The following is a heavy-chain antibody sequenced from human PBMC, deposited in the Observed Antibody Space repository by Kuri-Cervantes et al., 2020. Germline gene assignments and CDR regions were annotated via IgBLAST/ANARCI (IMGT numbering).Heavy chain of an antibody. Sequence: SQTLSLTCAVSGYSINSGYFWAWIRQPPGKGLEWIGSINHIGSTYYTPSLKSRVTISADTSKNQFSLKLSSVTAADTAVYYCARPRYSSSSPGYFDYWGQGTLVTVSS. CDR2: INHIGST. V-gene: IGHV4-38-2*01. CDR1: GYSINSGYF. J-gene: IGHJ4*02. CDR3: ARPRYSSSSPGYFDY. D-gene: IGHD6-6*01.